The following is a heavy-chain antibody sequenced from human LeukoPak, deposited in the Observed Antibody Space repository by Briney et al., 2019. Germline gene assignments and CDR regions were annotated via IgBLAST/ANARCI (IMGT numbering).Heavy chain of an antibody. V-gene: IGHV4-31*03. CDR2: IYYSGST. CDR1: GGSISSGGYY. CDR3: ARARIAAAGTCDYFDY. Sequence: SQTLSLTCTVSGGSISSGGYYWSWIRQHPGKGLEWIGYIYYSGSTYYNPSLKSRVTISVDTSKNQFSLKLSSVTAADTAVYYCARARIAAAGTCDYFDYWGQGTLVTVFS. J-gene: IGHJ4*02. D-gene: IGHD6-13*01.